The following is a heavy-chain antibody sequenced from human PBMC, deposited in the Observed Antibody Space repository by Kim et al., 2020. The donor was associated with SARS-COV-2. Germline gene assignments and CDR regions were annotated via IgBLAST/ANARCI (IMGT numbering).Heavy chain of an antibody. V-gene: IGHV1-2*02. CDR2: INPNSGGT. Sequence: ASVKVSCKASGYTFTGYYMHWVRQAPGQGLEWMGWINPNSGGTNYAQKFQGRVTMTRDTSISTAYMELSRLRSDDTAVYYCARRFITMVRGALYNWFDPWGQGTLVTVSS. D-gene: IGHD3-10*01. CDR3: ARRFITMVRGALYNWFDP. J-gene: IGHJ5*02. CDR1: GYTFTGYY.